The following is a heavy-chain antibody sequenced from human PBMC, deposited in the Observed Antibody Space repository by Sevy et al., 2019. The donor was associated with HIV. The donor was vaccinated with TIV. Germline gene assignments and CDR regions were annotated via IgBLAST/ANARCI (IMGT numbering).Heavy chain of an antibody. V-gene: IGHV3-7*01. CDR3: ARGGMNYDFWSGYYTPIYYYGMDV. D-gene: IGHD3-3*01. CDR1: GFTFSSYW. CDR2: IKQDGSEK. Sequence: GGSLRLSCAASGFTFSSYWMSWVRQAPGKGLEWVANIKQDGSEKYYVDSVKGRFTISRDNAKNSLYLQMNSLRAVDTAVYYCARGGMNYDFWSGYYTPIYYYGMDVWGQGTTVTVSS. J-gene: IGHJ6*02.